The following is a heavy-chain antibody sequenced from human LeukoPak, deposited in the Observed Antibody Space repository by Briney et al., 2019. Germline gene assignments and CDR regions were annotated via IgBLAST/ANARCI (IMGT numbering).Heavy chain of an antibody. CDR2: TYYRSKWYN. J-gene: IGHJ4*02. CDR3: ARGFLKTGFDH. V-gene: IGHV6-1*01. Sequence: SPTLSLTFVISGDRVSINSGAWNWVRQSPSRGLEWLGRTYYRSKWYNEYVVSVKSRITIIPDTSKNQFSLQLNSVTPEDTAVYFCARGFLKTGFDHWGQGTPVTVSS. CDR1: GDRVSINSGA. D-gene: IGHD3-10*01.